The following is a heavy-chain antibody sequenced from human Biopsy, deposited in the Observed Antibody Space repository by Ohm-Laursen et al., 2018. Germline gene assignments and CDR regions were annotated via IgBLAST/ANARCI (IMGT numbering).Heavy chain of an antibody. J-gene: IGHJ5*01. V-gene: IGHV3-9*01. CDR3: ATELLPPGVGGPWLES. Sequence: SLRLSCSASGFTFDDHAMHWVRQPPGKGLEWVSGISWNSDKIGYADSVKGRFTVSRDNAKNSLYLQMNSLRAADTAKYYCATELLPPGVGGPWLESWGQGISVTVSS. CDR1: GFTFDDHA. CDR2: ISWNSDKI. D-gene: IGHD3-10*01.